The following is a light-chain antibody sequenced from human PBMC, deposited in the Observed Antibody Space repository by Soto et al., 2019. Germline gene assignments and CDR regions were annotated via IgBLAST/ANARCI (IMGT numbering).Light chain of an antibody. CDR2: GAS. J-gene: IGKJ4*01. Sequence: EIVLTQSPGTQSLSAGERASLSCRASQSVSSEKLAWYQQKPGQAPRLIIFGASGRATGIPERFSGSGSGTDVSLTISRLEKEDSAVYYCQQYGSSLLTFGGGTKVDIK. CDR1: QSVSSEK. V-gene: IGKV3-20*01. CDR3: QQYGSSLLT.